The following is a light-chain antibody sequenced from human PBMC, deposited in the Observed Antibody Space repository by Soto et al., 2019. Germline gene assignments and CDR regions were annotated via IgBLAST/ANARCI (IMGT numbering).Light chain of an antibody. J-gene: IGKJ4*01. CDR2: GAS. V-gene: IGKV3-15*01. CDR3: QQYNVWPLT. Sequence: EIVLTQSPATLSLSPGERATLSCRPSQSVGSNLAWYQQKPGQAPRLLIYGASTRATGIPARFSGSGSGTEFTLTISSLQSEDFAVYYCQQYNVWPLTFGGGTKVDI. CDR1: QSVGSN.